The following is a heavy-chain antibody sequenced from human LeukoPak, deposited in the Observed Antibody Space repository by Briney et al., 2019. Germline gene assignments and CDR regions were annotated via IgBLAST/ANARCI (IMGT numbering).Heavy chain of an antibody. CDR1: GFTFSNYD. Sequence: QPGGSLRLSCAASGFTFSNYDWHWVRQATGRGLEWVSGIGKGGDTYYADSVKGRFTISRENAKNSSYLQMNSLRAGDTAVYYCARGGPGPFDYWGQGTLVTVSS. CDR3: ARGGPGPFDY. CDR2: IGKGGDT. V-gene: IGHV3-13*04. J-gene: IGHJ4*02. D-gene: IGHD3-16*01.